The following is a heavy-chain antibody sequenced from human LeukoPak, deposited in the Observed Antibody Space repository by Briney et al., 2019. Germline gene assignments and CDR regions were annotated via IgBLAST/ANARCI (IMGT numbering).Heavy chain of an antibody. CDR2: ISSSSRSI. Sequence: GGSLRLSCAASGFTFTSYSMNWVRQAPGKGLEWVSSISSSSRSIYYADSVKGRFTISRDNAKNSLHLQMNSLRAEDTAVYYCARGGSGNWNAPFDYWGQGTLVTVSS. J-gene: IGHJ4*02. CDR1: GFTFTSYS. V-gene: IGHV3-21*01. D-gene: IGHD1-1*01. CDR3: ARGGSGNWNAPFDY.